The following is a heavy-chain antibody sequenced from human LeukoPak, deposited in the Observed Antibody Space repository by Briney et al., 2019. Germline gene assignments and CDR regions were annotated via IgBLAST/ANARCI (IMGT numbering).Heavy chain of an antibody. J-gene: IGHJ4*02. D-gene: IGHD2-15*01. V-gene: IGHV4-31*03. Sequence: SQTLSLTCTVSGGSISSGAYYWSWVRRHPEKGLEWIGYIYYTGGTYYNPSLKSRVTISIDTSKNQFSLNLGSVTAADTAVYYCARVVVGGTFDYWGQGTLVTVSS. CDR2: IYYTGGT. CDR1: GGSISSGAYY. CDR3: ARVVVGGTFDY.